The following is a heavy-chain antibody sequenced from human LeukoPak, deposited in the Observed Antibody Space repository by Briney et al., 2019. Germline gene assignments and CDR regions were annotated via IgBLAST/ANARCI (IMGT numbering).Heavy chain of an antibody. CDR2: INHSGST. J-gene: IGHJ3*02. V-gene: IGHV4-34*01. Sequence: SETLSLTCAVYGGSFSGYYWSWIRQPPGKGLEWIGEINHSGSTNYNPSLKSRVTISVDTSKNQFSLKLSSVTAADTAVYYCAREGSWFGELLSELNFDIWGQGTMVTVSS. D-gene: IGHD3-10*01. CDR1: GGSFSGYY. CDR3: AREGSWFGELLSELNFDI.